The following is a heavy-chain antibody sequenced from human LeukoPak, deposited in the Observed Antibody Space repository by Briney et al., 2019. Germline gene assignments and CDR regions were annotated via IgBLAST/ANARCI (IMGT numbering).Heavy chain of an antibody. CDR2: ISGSGSTI. CDR3: AELGITMIGGV. D-gene: IGHD3-10*02. CDR1: GFTFSSYA. V-gene: IGHV3-23*01. Sequence: GGSLRLSCAASGFTFSSYAMSWVRQAPRKGLEWVSAISGSGSTIYYADSVKGRFTISRDNAKNSLYLQMNSLRAEDTAVYYCAELGITMIGGVWGKGTTVTISS. J-gene: IGHJ6*04.